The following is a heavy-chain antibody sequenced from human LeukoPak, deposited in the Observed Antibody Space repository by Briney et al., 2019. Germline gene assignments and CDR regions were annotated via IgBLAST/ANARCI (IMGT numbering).Heavy chain of an antibody. CDR3: ARDQLGELVLWFGELSVPFDY. D-gene: IGHD3-10*01. CDR2: IKQDGSEK. CDR1: GFSFSDAW. Sequence: PGGSLRLSCAASGFSFSDAWMSWVRQIPGKGLEWVANIKQDGSEKYYVDSVKGRFTISRDNAKNSLYLQMNSLRAEDTAVYYCARDQLGELVLWFGELSVPFDYWGQGTLVTVSS. J-gene: IGHJ4*02. V-gene: IGHV3-7*01.